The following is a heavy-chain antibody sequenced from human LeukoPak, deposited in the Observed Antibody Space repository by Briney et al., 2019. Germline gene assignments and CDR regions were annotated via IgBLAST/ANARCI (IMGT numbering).Heavy chain of an antibody. D-gene: IGHD2-15*01. V-gene: IGHV4-30-4*08. Sequence: SQTLSLTCTVSGGSISSGDYYWSWIRQPPGKGLEWIGYIYYSGSTYYNPSLKSRVTMSVDTSKNQFSLKLSSVTAADTAVYYCARDLGGSTRVVDYWGQGTLVTVSS. CDR3: ARDLGGSTRVVDY. CDR2: IYYSGST. J-gene: IGHJ4*02. CDR1: GGSISSGDYY.